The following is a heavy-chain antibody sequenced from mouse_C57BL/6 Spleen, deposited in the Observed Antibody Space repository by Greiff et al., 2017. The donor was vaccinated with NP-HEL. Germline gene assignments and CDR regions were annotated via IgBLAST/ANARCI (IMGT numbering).Heavy chain of an antibody. CDR3: TRDNYYGSRDYAMDY. V-gene: IGHV5-9-1*02. J-gene: IGHJ4*01. D-gene: IGHD1-1*01. CDR2: ISSGGDYI. CDR1: GFTFSSYA. Sequence: EVQLVESGEGLVKPGGSLKLSCAASGFTFSSYAMSWVRQTPEKRLEWVAYISSGGDYIYYADTVKGRFTISRDNARNTLYLQMSSLKSEDTAMYYCTRDNYYGSRDYAMDYWGQGTSVTVSS.